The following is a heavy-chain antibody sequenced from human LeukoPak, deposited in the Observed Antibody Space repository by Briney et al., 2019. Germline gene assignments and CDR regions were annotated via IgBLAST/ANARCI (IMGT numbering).Heavy chain of an antibody. V-gene: IGHV4-38-2*02. Sequence: SETLSLTCTVSGYSISNGYYWGWIRQPPGKGLEWVGSIYHRGSTYYNPSLRSRVTISLDRSKKKFSLKLSSVTAADTAVYYCARDGSGWYLGYYYYYYMDVWGKGTTVTISS. CDR2: IYHRGST. CDR1: GYSISNGYY. D-gene: IGHD6-19*01. J-gene: IGHJ6*03. CDR3: ARDGSGWYLGYYYYYYMDV.